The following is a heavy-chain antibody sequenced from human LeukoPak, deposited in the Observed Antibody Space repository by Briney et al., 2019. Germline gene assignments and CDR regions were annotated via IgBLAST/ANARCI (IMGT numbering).Heavy chain of an antibody. CDR2: IKQDGSEK. V-gene: IGHV3-7*01. J-gene: IGHJ4*02. CDR3: ARASTIDY. CDR1: GFTFTSYW. D-gene: IGHD2-2*01. Sequence: GGSLRLSCAAPGFTFTSYWMTWVRQAPGKGLEWVANIKQDGSEKYYVDSVKGRFTISRDNAKNSLYLQMNSLRAEDTAVYYCARASTIDYWGQGTLVTVSS.